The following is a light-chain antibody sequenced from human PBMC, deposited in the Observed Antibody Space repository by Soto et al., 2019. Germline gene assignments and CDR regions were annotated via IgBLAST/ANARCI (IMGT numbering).Light chain of an antibody. CDR3: QQYNNWWT. V-gene: IGKV3-15*01. CDR2: GAS. CDR1: QSVSSS. Sequence: EVVMTQSPATLSMSPGERATLSCRASQSVSSSLAWYQQKPGQAPRLLIYGASTRATGIPDRFSGSGSETEFTLTISSLQAEVVAIFYCQQYNNWWTFGQGTKVEIK. J-gene: IGKJ1*01.